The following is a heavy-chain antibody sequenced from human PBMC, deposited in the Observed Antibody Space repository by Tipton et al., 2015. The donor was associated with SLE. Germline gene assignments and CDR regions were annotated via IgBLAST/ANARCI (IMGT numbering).Heavy chain of an antibody. CDR3: ARGSVRADDY. Sequence: GLVKPSETLSLTCSVSCASISSHYWSWIRQPPGKKLEWIGYIYYNRHTNYIPSLESRVTISIDTSKNQFSLSLKSVTAADTAVYYCARGSVRADDYWGQGTLVTVSS. V-gene: IGHV4-59*11. J-gene: IGHJ4*02. CDR1: CASISSHY. D-gene: IGHD4-17*01. CDR2: IYYNRHT.